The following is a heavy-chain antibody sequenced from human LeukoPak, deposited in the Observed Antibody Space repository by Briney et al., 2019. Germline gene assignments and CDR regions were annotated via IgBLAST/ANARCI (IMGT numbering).Heavy chain of an antibody. V-gene: IGHV4-34*01. CDR1: GFTFSSYS. J-gene: IGHJ4*02. D-gene: IGHD2-2*01. CDR2: INHSGST. Sequence: GSLRLSCAASGFTFSSYSMNWVRQPPGKGLEWIGEINHSGSTNYNPSLKSRVTISVDTSKNQFSLKLSSVTAADTAVYYCARGLNDIVVVPAAASGDFDYWGQGTLVTVSS. CDR3: ARGLNDIVVVPAAASGDFDY.